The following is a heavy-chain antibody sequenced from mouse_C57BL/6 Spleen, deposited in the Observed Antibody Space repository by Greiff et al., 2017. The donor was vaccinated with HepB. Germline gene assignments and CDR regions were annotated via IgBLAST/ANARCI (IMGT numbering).Heavy chain of an antibody. CDR1: GFTFSNYW. J-gene: IGHJ3*01. CDR2: IRLKSDNYAT. D-gene: IGHD2-4*01. V-gene: IGHV6-3*01. Sequence: EVKVEESGGGLVQPGGSMKLSCVASGFTFSNYWMNWVRQSPEKGLEWVAQIRLKSDNYATHYAESVKGRFTISRDDSKSSVYLQMNNLRAEDTGIYYCTYYDYGTGFAYWGQGTLVTVSA. CDR3: TYYDYGTGFAY.